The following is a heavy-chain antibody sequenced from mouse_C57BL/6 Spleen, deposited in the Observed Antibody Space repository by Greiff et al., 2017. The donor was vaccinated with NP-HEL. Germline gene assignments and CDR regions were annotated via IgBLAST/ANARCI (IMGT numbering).Heavy chain of an antibody. CDR1: GYTFTSYW. CDR2: IHPNSGST. J-gene: IGHJ4*01. D-gene: IGHD2-2*01. V-gene: IGHV1-64*01. CDR3: ARDGYDGVYYAMDY. Sequence: QVQLQQPGAELVKPGASVKLSCKASGYTFTSYWMHWVKQRPGQGLEWIGMIHPNSGSTNYNEKFKSKATLTVDKSSSTAYMQLSSLTSEDSAVYYCARDGYDGVYYAMDYWGQGTSVTVSS.